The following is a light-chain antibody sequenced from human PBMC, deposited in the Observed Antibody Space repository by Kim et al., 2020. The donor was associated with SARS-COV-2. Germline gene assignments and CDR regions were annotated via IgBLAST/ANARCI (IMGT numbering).Light chain of an antibody. J-gene: IGLJ2*01. V-gene: IGLV3-1*01. CDR1: KLGDKY. CDR3: QAWDSSTAWV. CDR2: QDS. Sequence: VSQGQTASITCSGDKLGDKYACWYQQKPGQSPVLVIYQDSKRHSGIPERFSGSNSGNTATLTISGTQAMDEADYYCQAWDSSTAWVFGGGTQLTVL.